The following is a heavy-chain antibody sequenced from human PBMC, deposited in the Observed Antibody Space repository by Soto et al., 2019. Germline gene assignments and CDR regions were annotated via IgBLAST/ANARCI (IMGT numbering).Heavy chain of an antibody. D-gene: IGHD5-18*01. V-gene: IGHV4-39*01. J-gene: IGHJ4*02. Sequence: SETLSLTCTVSGGSISSSSYYWGWIRQPPGKGLEWIGSIYYSGSTYYNPSLKSRVTISVDTSKNQFSLKLSSVTAADTAVYYCARNLKGQLWFLEFDYRGQGPLVTVSS. CDR1: GGSISSSSYY. CDR3: ARNLKGQLWFLEFDY. CDR2: IYYSGST.